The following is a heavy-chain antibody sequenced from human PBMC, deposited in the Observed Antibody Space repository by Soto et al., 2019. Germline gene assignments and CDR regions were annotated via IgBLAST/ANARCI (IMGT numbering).Heavy chain of an antibody. D-gene: IGHD6-6*01. CDR1: GYSFTSYW. J-gene: IGHJ6*01. CDR3: ARHWGSSSSDYYYGMDV. Sequence: GESLKISCKGSGYSFTSYWISWVRQMPGKGLEWMGRIDPSDSYTNYSPSFQGHVTISADKSISTAYLQWSSLKASDTAMYYCARHWGSSSSDYYYGMDVWGQGTTVTVSS. CDR2: IDPSDSYT. V-gene: IGHV5-10-1*01.